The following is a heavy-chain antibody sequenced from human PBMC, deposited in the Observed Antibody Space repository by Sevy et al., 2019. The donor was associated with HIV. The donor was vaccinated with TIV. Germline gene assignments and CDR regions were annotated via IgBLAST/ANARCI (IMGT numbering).Heavy chain of an antibody. D-gene: IGHD2-15*01. CDR3: ATSRYCSGGSCYGADYYYGMDV. V-gene: IGHV3-30*02. J-gene: IGHJ6*02. CDR1: GFTFSSYG. Sequence: GGSLRLSCAASGFTFSSYGMHWVRQAPGKGLEWVAFIRYDGSNKYYADSVKGRFTISRNNSKNTLYLQMNSLRAEDRAVYYGATSRYCSGGSCYGADYYYGMDVWGQGTTVTVSS. CDR2: IRYDGSNK.